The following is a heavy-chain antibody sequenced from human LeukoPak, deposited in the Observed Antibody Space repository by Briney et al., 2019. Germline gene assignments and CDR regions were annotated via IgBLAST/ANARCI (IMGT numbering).Heavy chain of an antibody. V-gene: IGHV1-69*13. D-gene: IGHD3-22*01. Sequence: ASVQVSCKASGDTFSRYGISWVRQAPGQGLEWMGGIIPLFGTANYAQKFQGRVTITADESTSTAYLELSRLRFEDTAVYYCAREWNYESNGYFYYYWGQGTLVTVSS. CDR3: AREWNYESNGYFYYY. CDR2: IIPLFGTA. J-gene: IGHJ4*02. CDR1: GDTFSRYG.